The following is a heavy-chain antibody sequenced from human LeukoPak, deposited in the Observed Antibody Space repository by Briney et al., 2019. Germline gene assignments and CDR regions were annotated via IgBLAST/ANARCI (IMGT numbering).Heavy chain of an antibody. Sequence: GGSLRLSCAASGFSFSSYWMHWVRQAPGKGLVWVSRISIDGSTTNYADSVKGRFTISRDNAKNTLYLQMNSLRAEDTAVYYCARDRGSGCYDYWGQGTLVTVSS. CDR2: ISIDGSTT. V-gene: IGHV3-74*01. D-gene: IGHD1-26*01. CDR1: GFSFSSYW. J-gene: IGHJ4*02. CDR3: ARDRGSGCYDY.